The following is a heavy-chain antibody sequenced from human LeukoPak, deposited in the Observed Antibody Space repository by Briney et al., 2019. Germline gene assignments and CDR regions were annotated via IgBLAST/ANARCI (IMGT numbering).Heavy chain of an antibody. CDR2: IEQDGSEK. J-gene: IGHJ4*02. Sequence: GGSLRLSCAASGFTFSSYWMSWVRQAPGKGLEWVANIEQDGSEKYYVDSVKGRFTISRDNAKNSLYLQMNSLRAEDTAVYYCARGFLEWLLYPYYFDYWGQGTLVTVSS. CDR1: GFTFSSYW. CDR3: ARGFLEWLLYPYYFDY. V-gene: IGHV3-7*01. D-gene: IGHD3-3*01.